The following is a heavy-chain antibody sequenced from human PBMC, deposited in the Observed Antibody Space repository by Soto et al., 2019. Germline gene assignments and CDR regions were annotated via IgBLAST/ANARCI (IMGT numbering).Heavy chain of an antibody. J-gene: IGHJ6*02. D-gene: IGHD4-17*01. CDR1: GYSFTSYW. CDR3: ASSTTVVTTTHYYGMDV. Sequence: GESLKISCKGSGYSFTSYWIGWVRQMPGKGLEWMGIIYPGDSDTRYSPSFQGQVTISADKSISTAYLQWSSLKASDTAMYYCASSTTVVTTTHYYGMDVWGQGPTVTVSS. CDR2: IYPGDSDT. V-gene: IGHV5-51*01.